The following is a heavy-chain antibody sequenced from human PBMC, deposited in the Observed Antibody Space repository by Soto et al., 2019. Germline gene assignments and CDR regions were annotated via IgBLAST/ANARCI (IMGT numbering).Heavy chain of an antibody. Sequence: QVQLQESGPGLVKPSGTLSLTCAVSGGFISSSNWWSWVRQHPGKGLEWIGEIYHSGTTNYNPSLKSGVTISVDKSKTQFSLKLNSVTAADTAVYYCAGNSGTYSFDYRGQGTLVTVSS. J-gene: IGHJ4*02. CDR2: IYHSGTT. V-gene: IGHV4-4*02. CDR3: AGNSGTYSFDY. D-gene: IGHD1-26*01. CDR1: GGFISSSNW.